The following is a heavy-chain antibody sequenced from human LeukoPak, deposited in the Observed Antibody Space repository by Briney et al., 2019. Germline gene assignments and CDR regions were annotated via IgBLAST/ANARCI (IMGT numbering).Heavy chain of an antibody. J-gene: IGHJ5*01. CDR1: GLTFTSRG. CDR3: ARDRAVSWLDS. Sequence: GGSLRLSCAASGLTFTSRGFHWVRQAPGRGLEWLTFISLDGSRKSYADSVKGRFTFSRDDSKNTLYLEMNSLRAEDTATYYCARDRAVSWLDSWGLGTLVTVSS. D-gene: IGHD3-10*01. CDR2: ISLDGSRK. V-gene: IGHV3-33*05.